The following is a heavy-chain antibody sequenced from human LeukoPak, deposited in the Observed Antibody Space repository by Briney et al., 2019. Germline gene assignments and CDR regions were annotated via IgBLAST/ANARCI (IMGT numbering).Heavy chain of an antibody. CDR1: GFTFSTYW. J-gene: IGHJ4*02. Sequence: PGGSLRLSCAASGFTFSTYWMSWVRQAPGKGLEWVANIKQGESDKYYVDPVKGRFTISRDNAKNSLYLQMNCLRAEDTAVYFCARGGAAGSFDYWGQGTLVTVSS. V-gene: IGHV3-7*01. CDR3: ARGGAAGSFDY. D-gene: IGHD6-13*01. CDR2: IKQGESDK.